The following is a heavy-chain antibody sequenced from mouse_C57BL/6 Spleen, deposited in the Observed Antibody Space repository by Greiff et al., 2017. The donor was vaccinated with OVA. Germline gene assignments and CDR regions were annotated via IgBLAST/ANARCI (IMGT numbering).Heavy chain of an antibody. CDR1: GFNIKNTY. CDR3: ARDYSNYPAWFAY. CDR2: IDPANGNT. J-gene: IGHJ3*01. V-gene: IGHV14-3*01. D-gene: IGHD2-5*01. Sequence: EVKVVESVAELVRPGASVKLSCTASGFNIKNTYMHWVKQRPEQGLEWIGRIDPANGNTKYAPKFQGKATITADTSSNTAYLQLSSLTSEDTAIYYCARDYSNYPAWFAYWGQGTLVTVSA.